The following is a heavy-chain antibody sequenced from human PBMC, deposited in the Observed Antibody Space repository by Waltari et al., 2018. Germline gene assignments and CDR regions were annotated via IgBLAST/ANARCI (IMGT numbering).Heavy chain of an antibody. V-gene: IGHV3-23*04. J-gene: IGHJ4*02. D-gene: IGHD5-18*01. CDR3: AKDDVDTAMAIDY. CDR2: ISGSGGST. Sequence: EVQLVESGGGLVQPGGSLRLSCAASGFTFSSYAMSWVRQAPGKGLEWVSAISGSGGSTYYAGAGKGRFTSARDNSKNTLYLQMNSLRAEDTAVYYCAKDDVDTAMAIDYWGQGTLVTVSS. CDR1: GFTFSSYA.